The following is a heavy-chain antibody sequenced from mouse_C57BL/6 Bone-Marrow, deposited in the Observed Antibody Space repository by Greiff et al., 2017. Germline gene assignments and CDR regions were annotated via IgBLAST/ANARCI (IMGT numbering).Heavy chain of an antibody. CDR1: GYTFTSYW. V-gene: IGHV1-69*01. Sequence: VQLQQSGAELVMPGASVKLSCKASGYTFTSYWMHWVKQRPGQGLEWIGEIDPSDSYTNYNQNFKGKSTLTVDKSSSTAYMQLSSLTSEDSAVYDCARAARDYAMDYWGQGTSVTVSS. CDR2: IDPSDSYT. D-gene: IGHD6-1*01. J-gene: IGHJ4*01. CDR3: ARAARDYAMDY.